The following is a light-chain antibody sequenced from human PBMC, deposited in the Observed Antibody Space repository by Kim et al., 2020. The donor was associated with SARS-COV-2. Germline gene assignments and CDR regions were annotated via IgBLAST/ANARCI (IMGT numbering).Light chain of an antibody. CDR2: QDN. J-gene: IGLJ2*01. Sequence: SYELTQPPSVSVSPGQTASITCSGDKLGYKYACWYQQKPGQSPVLVIYQDNKRPSGIPERFSGSNSGNTATLTISGAQPMDEADYYCQAWDSSTVVFGGGTQLTVL. V-gene: IGLV3-1*01. CDR3: QAWDSSTVV. CDR1: KLGYKY.